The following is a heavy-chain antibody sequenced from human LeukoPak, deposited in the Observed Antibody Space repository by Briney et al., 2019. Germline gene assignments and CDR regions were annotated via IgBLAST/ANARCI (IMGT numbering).Heavy chain of an antibody. Sequence: GGSLRLSCAASGFTFSSYWMSWVRQAPGKGLEWVANIKQDGSEKYYVDSVKGRFTISRDNAKNSLYLQMNSLRAEDTAVYYCARDFTVLEWLPTPYYFDYWGQGTLVTVSS. J-gene: IGHJ4*02. CDR3: ARDFTVLEWLPTPYYFDY. D-gene: IGHD3-3*01. CDR2: IKQDGSEK. V-gene: IGHV3-7*01. CDR1: GFTFSSYW.